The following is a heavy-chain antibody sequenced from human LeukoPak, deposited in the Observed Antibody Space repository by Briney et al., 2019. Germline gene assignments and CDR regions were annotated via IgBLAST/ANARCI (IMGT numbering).Heavy chain of an antibody. V-gene: IGHV3-21*01. Sequence: MTGGSLRLPCAASGFTFSSYSMNWVRQAPGKGLEWVSSISSSSSYIYYADSVKGRFTISRHNAKNSLYLQINNLRAEDTAVYYCARDHQGYCSGGSCTFFDYWGQGTLVTVSS. D-gene: IGHD2-15*01. CDR3: ARDHQGYCSGGSCTFFDY. CDR2: ISSSSSYI. CDR1: GFTFSSYS. J-gene: IGHJ4*02.